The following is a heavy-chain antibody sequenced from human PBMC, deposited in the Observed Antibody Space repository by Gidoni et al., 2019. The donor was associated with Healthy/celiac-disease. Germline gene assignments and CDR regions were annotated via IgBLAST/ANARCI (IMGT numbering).Heavy chain of an antibody. Sequence: QLQLQESGPGLVTPSETLSLPCTVSGGSISSSSYYWGWIRQPPGKGLEWIGSIYYSGSTYYNPSLKSRVTISVDTSKNQFSLKLSSVTAADTAVYYCARLGVAVAGTDVDYWGQGTLVTVSS. CDR1: GGSISSSSYY. CDR3: ARLGVAVAGTDVDY. D-gene: IGHD6-19*01. CDR2: IYYSGST. V-gene: IGHV4-39*01. J-gene: IGHJ4*02.